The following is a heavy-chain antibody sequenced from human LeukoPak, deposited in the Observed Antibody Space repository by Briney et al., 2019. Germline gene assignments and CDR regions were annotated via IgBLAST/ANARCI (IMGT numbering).Heavy chain of an antibody. CDR3: AREGTLTTFDY. J-gene: IGHJ4*02. V-gene: IGHV4-59*01. D-gene: IGHD4-17*01. CDR1: GGSISSYY. CDR2: IYYSGST. Sequence: PSETLSLTCTVSGGSISSYYWSWIRQPPGKGLEWIGYIYYSGSTSYNPSLKSRVTISVDTSKNQFSLILSSVTAADTAVYYCAREGTLTTFDYWGQGTLVTVSS.